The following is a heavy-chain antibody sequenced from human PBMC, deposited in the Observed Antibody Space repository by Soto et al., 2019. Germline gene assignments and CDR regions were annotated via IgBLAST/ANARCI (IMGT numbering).Heavy chain of an antibody. D-gene: IGHD3-22*01. V-gene: IGHV4-30-2*01. J-gene: IGHJ4*02. CDR1: GGSISSGGYS. CDR2: IYHSGST. CDR3: ARGSPDYYDSSGYFDY. Sequence: SETLSLTCAVSGGSISSGGYSWSWIRQPPGKGLEWIGYIYHSGSTYYNPSLKSRVTIPVDRSKNQFSLKLSSVTAADTAVYYCARGSPDYYDSSGYFDYWGQGTLVTVSS.